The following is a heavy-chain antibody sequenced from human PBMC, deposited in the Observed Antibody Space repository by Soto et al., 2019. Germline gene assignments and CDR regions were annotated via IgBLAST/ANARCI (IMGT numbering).Heavy chain of an antibody. CDR3: ARNLYSGYDPAPDY. D-gene: IGHD5-12*01. CDR1: GFTFSSYG. CDR2: IWYDGSNK. J-gene: IGHJ4*02. Sequence: QVQLVESGGGVVEPGRSLRLSCAASGFTFSSYGMHWVRQAPGKGREWVAVIWYDGSNKYYADSVNRRFNISRDNSKNTMYLQMNRLRAEDTAVYYCARNLYSGYDPAPDYWGQGTLVTVSS. V-gene: IGHV3-33*01.